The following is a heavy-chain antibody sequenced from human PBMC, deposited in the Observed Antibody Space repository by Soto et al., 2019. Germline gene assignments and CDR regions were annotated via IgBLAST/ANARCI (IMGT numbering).Heavy chain of an antibody. D-gene: IGHD3-3*01. Sequence: PSETLSLTCAVSGGSISSNNWWSWVRQAPGKGLEWIGEIYHSGRTSYNPSLRSRGTMSVDKSKNQFSLIVTSVTAADTAVYYCTKDGSGHPYYSDNWGPGTLVTVSS. V-gene: IGHV4-4*02. CDR1: GGSISSNNW. CDR2: IYHSGRT. J-gene: IGHJ4*02. CDR3: TKDGSGHPYYSDN.